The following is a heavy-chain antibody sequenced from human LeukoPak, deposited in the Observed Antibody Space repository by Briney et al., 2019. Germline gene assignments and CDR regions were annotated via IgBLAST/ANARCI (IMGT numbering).Heavy chain of an antibody. J-gene: IGHJ5*02. CDR1: GYTFTSYG. CDR2: ISACNGNT. Sequence: ASVKVSCKASGYTFTSYGISWVRQAPGQGLEWMGWISACNGNTNYAQKLQGRVTMTTDTSTSTAYMELRSLRSDDTAVYYCARGSIYYYDSSGYYYHWFDPWGQGTLVTVSS. D-gene: IGHD3-22*01. V-gene: IGHV1-18*01. CDR3: ARGSIYYYDSSGYYYHWFDP.